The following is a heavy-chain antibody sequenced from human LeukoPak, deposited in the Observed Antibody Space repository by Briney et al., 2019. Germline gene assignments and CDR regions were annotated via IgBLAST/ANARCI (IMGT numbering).Heavy chain of an antibody. CDR3: VRDIQGTGSPLDY. J-gene: IGHJ4*02. CDR2: ISGSSRYI. D-gene: IGHD1-1*01. Sequence: GGSLRLSCAASGFTFSSYSMAWVRQAPGKGLEGVSSISGSSRYIYYAESMKGRFAISRDNAKKLLYLQMNSLRAEDTAVYFCVRDIQGTGSPLDYWGQGTLVTVSS. V-gene: IGHV3-21*01. CDR1: GFTFSSYS.